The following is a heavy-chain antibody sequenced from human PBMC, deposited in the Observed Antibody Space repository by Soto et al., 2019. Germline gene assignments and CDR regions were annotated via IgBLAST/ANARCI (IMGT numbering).Heavy chain of an antibody. Sequence: GESLKISCKGSGYTFTDYWIGWVRQMPGTGLEWMGIIYPGNSNTRYSPSFEGQVTMSADKSTNTAYLQWSSLRASDTAIYFCARPSDVGLASSFDYWGQGTLVTVTS. D-gene: IGHD2-15*01. CDR3: ARPSDVGLASSFDY. J-gene: IGHJ4*02. V-gene: IGHV5-51*01. CDR2: IYPGNSNT. CDR1: GYTFTDYW.